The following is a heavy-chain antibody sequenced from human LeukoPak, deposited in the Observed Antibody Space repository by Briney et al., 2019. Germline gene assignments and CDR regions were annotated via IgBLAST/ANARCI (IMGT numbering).Heavy chain of an antibody. D-gene: IGHD3-9*01. Sequence: PSETLSLTCTVSGGSISSYYWSWIRQPAGKGLEWIGRIYTSGSTNYNPSLKSRVTMSVDTSKNQFSLKLNSVTAADTAVYYCARDYDVLTAYPPTQLIDPWGQGTLVTVSS. J-gene: IGHJ5*02. CDR3: ARDYDVLTAYPPTQLIDP. CDR1: GGSISSYY. CDR2: IYTSGST. V-gene: IGHV4-4*07.